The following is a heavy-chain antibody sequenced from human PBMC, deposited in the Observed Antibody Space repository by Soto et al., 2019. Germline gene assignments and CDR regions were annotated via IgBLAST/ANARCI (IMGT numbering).Heavy chain of an antibody. J-gene: IGHJ6*02. V-gene: IGHV4-61*08. Sequence: PSETLSLTCTVSGGSGRSDGYYWSWIRQPPGKGLEWIGFISNSGNTKFNPSLKSRVTISLDTSKNQFSLRLTSVTAADTAVYYCAGEIPRDGYNFGSGAMGVWGQGTTVTVSS. CDR3: AGEIPRDGYNFGSGAMGV. D-gene: IGHD5-12*01. CDR2: ISNSGNT. CDR1: GGSGRSDGYY.